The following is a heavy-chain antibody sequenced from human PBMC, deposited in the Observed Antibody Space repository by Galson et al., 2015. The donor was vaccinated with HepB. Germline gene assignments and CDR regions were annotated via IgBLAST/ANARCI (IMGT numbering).Heavy chain of an antibody. CDR3: AKHYYDSSGYFRSSGD. CDR1: GFTFSSYA. CDR2: ISGSGGST. J-gene: IGHJ4*02. V-gene: IGHV3-23*01. D-gene: IGHD3-22*01. Sequence: SLRLSCAASGFTFSSYAMSWVRQAPGKGLEWVSAISGSGGSTYYADSVKGRFTISRDNSKNTLYLQMNSLRAEDTAVYYCAKHYYDSSGYFRSSGDWGQGTLVTVSS.